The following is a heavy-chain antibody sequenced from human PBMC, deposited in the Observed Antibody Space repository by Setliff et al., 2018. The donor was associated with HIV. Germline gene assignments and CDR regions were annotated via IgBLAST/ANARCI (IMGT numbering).Heavy chain of an antibody. CDR1: GYTFTNYY. J-gene: IGHJ4*02. D-gene: IGHD3-22*01. V-gene: IGHV1-2*02. CDR2: IYPNSGGT. CDR3: ARENSGYRAFDY. Sequence: ASVKVSCKATGYTFTNYYIHWVRQAPGQGLEWMGWIYPNSGGTKYAQKFQGRVTMTRDTSISTAYMELSRLRSDDTAVYYCARENSGYRAFDYWGQATLVTVSS.